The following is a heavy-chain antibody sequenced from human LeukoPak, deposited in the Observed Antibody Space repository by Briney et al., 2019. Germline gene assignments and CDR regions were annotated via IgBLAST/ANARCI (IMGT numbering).Heavy chain of an antibody. J-gene: IGHJ4*02. CDR1: RYTFTSYY. CDR2: INPSGGST. V-gene: IGHV1-46*01. D-gene: IGHD2-2*01. CDR3: ARHVAHCSGTSCYAVQFDY. Sequence: ASVKVSCKASRYTFTSYYMHWVRQAPGQGLEWMGVINPSGGSTSHAQKLQGRVTMTRDTSTSAVYVELSSLSSEHTAVYYCARHVAHCSGTSCYAVQFDYWGQGTLVTVSS.